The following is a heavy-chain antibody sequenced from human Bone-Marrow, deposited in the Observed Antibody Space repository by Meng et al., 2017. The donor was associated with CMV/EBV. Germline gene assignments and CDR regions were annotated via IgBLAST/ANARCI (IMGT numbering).Heavy chain of an antibody. CDR1: GGSISSYY. D-gene: IGHD6-19*01. V-gene: IGHV4-59*01. CDR2: IYYSGST. Sequence: GSLRLSCTVSGGSISSYYWSWIRQPPGKGLEWIGYIYYSGSTNYNPSLKSRVTISVDTSKNQFSLKLSSVTAADTAVYYCAREAGDPSTPDTAENFHHWGQGTPVTVSS. J-gene: IGHJ1*01. CDR3: AREAGDPSTPDTAENFHH.